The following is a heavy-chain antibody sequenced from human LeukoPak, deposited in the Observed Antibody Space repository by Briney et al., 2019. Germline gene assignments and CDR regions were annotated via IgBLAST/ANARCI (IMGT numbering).Heavy chain of an antibody. V-gene: IGHV4-34*01. D-gene: IGHD3-22*01. J-gene: IGHJ4*02. Sequence: SETLSLTCAVYGGSFSGYYWSWIRQPPGKGLEWIGEINHSGSTNYNPSLKSRVTISVDTSKNQFSLKLSSVTAADTAVYYCARDGSPRYYYDSSGAPDYWGQGTLVTVSS. CDR3: ARDGSPRYYYDSSGAPDY. CDR1: GGSFSGYY. CDR2: INHSGST.